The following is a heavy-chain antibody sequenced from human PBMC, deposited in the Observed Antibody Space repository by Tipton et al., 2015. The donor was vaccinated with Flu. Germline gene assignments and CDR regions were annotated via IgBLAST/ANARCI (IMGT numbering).Heavy chain of an antibody. CDR1: GASISDYY. D-gene: IGHD6-13*01. CDR3: ARGRGAAAGNFDY. CDR2: IYFSGT. J-gene: IGHJ4*02. V-gene: IGHV4-4*07. Sequence: TLSLTCTVSGASISDYYWSWIRQPAGKGLEWIGRIYFSGTNYNPSLESRVSISLDSSKNQFSLKLSSVTAADTAVYYCARGRGAAAGNFDYWGQGTLVTVSS.